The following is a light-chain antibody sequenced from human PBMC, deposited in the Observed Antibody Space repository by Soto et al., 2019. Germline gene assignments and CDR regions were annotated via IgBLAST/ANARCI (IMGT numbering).Light chain of an antibody. CDR1: SSDVGGFNY. V-gene: IGLV2-14*01. CDR3: SSYTTSSSYV. CDR2: DVY. Sequence: QSVLTQPASVSGSPGQSITISCTGTSSDVGGFNYVSWYQQHPGKAPKLLIFDVYSRPSGISNRFSGSESGNTASLTISGLQAEDEADYYCSSYTTSSSYVFGDRTKVTVL. J-gene: IGLJ1*01.